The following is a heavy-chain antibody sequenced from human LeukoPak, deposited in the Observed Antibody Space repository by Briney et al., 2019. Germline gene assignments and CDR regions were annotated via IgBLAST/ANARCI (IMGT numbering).Heavy chain of an antibody. V-gene: IGHV4-39*01. CDR3: ATPTGVRLLDAFDI. Sequence: SETLSLTCTVSGGSICSSSYYWGWIRQPPGKGLEWIGSIYYSGSTYYNPSLKSRVTISVDTSKNQFSLKLSSVTAADTAVYYCATPTGVRLLDAFDIWGQGTMVTVSS. CDR1: GGSICSSSYY. CDR2: IYYSGST. J-gene: IGHJ3*02. D-gene: IGHD4/OR15-4a*01.